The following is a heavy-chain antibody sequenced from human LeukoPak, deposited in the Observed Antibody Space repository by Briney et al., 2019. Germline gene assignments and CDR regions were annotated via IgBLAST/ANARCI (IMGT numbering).Heavy chain of an antibody. CDR1: GGSITSNY. J-gene: IGHJ4*02. CDR2: IYTTGTT. D-gene: IGHD2-8*01. CDR3: ARAGMVYEYYFDY. Sequence: SETLSLTCTVSGGSITSNYWSWIRQPAGKGLEWIGRIYTTGTTNYNPSLKSRLTMSVDTSKNQFSLKLSSVTAADTAVYYCARAGMVYEYYFDYWGQGTLVTVSS. V-gene: IGHV4-4*07.